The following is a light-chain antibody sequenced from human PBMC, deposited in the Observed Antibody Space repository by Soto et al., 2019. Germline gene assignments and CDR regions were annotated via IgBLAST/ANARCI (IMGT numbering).Light chain of an antibody. Sequence: EIVMTQSPATLSVSPGERVTLSCRASQSVSSNLAWYQQKPGQAPRLLIYGASTRATGIPARFSGGGSETKFTLTISSLQSEDFAVYYCQQYHNWPPRTFGQGNKVEIK. CDR2: GAS. V-gene: IGKV3-15*01. CDR3: QQYHNWPPRT. J-gene: IGKJ1*01. CDR1: QSVSSN.